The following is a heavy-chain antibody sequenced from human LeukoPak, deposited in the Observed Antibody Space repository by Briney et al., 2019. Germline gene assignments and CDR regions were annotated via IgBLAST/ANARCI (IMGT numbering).Heavy chain of an antibody. J-gene: IGHJ6*03. CDR1: GGSISSYY. CDR3: ARDVAEEVDIVVVPAAIRELYYYYYMDV. CDR2: IYTSGST. D-gene: IGHD2-2*02. Sequence: SETLSLTCTVSGGSISSYYWSWIRQPAGKGLEWIGRIYTSGSTNYNPSLKSRVTMSVDTSKNQFSLKLSSVTAADTAVYYCARDVAEEVDIVVVPAAIRELYYYYYMDVWGKGTTVTVSS. V-gene: IGHV4-4*07.